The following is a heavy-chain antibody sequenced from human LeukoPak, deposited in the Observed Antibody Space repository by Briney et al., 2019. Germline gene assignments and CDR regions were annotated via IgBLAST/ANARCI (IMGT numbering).Heavy chain of an antibody. J-gene: IGHJ4*02. CDR2: IIPIFGTA. D-gene: IGHD3-10*01. V-gene: IGHV1-69*05. CDR1: GGTFSSYA. CDR3: ARDLQDLPGPFGY. Sequence: ASVRVSCTASGGTFSSYAMSWVRQAPGQGLEWVGGIIPIFGTANYAEKFQGRVTITTDESTSTAYMELSSLRSEDTAVYYCARDLQDLPGPFGYWGQGPLVTVSS.